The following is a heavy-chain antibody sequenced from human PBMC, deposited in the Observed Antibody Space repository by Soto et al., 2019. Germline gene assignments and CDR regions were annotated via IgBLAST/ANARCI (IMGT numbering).Heavy chain of an antibody. CDR2: IYYSGST. CDR1: GGSIISYY. CDR3: ARWYSSGWYRRFDP. Sequence: SETLSLTCTVSGGSIISYYWSWILQPPGKGLEWIGYIYYSGSTNYNPSLKSRVTISVDTSKNQFSLKLSSVTAADTAVYYCARWYSSGWYRRFDPWGQGTLVTVSS. V-gene: IGHV4-59*01. J-gene: IGHJ5*02. D-gene: IGHD6-19*01.